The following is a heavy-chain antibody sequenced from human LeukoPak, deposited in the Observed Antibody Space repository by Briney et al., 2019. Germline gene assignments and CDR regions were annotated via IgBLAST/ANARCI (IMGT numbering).Heavy chain of an antibody. CDR3: ARDGAPGNRIAPAGHFDY. D-gene: IGHD6-13*01. J-gene: IGHJ4*02. CDR2: ISYDGSNK. CDR1: GFTFSSYA. Sequence: GGSLRLSCAASGFTFSSYAMHWVRQAPGKGLEWVAVISYDGSNKYYAGSVKARFTISRDNSKNTLYLQMDSLRAEDTAMYYCARDGAPGNRIAPAGHFDYWGQGTLVTVSS. V-gene: IGHV3-30-3*01.